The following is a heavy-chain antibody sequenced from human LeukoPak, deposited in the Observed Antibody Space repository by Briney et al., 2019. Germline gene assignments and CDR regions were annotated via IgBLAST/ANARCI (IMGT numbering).Heavy chain of an antibody. CDR3: ARVPGDYDFWSGLLTKTYYYYGMDV. D-gene: IGHD3-3*01. CDR1: GYTFTSYG. J-gene: IGHJ6*02. CDR2: ISAYNGNT. V-gene: IGHV1-18*01. Sequence: ASVKVSCTASGYTFTSYGISWVRQAPGQGLEWMGWISAYNGNTNYAQKLQGRVTMTTDTSTSTAYMELSSLRSEDTAVYYCARVPGDYDFWSGLLTKTYYYYGMDVWGQGTTVTVSS.